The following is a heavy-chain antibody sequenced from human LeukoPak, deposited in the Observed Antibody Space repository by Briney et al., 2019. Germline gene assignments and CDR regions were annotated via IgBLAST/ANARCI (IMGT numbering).Heavy chain of an antibody. D-gene: IGHD3-16*01. Sequence: GSVRLSCAVRRVGARSNYLRWLRQATGKGLDWDSVIYSGGGTYYADSVKGRFTISRDNSKNTVYLQMNSLRVEETAVYYCARSRGTFLPHDYWGQGTLVTVSS. CDR1: RVGARSNY. CDR2: IYSGGGT. J-gene: IGHJ4*02. CDR3: ARSRGTFLPHDY. V-gene: IGHV3-66*01.